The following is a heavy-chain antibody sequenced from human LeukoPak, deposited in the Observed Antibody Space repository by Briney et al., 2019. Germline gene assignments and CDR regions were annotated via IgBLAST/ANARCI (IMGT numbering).Heavy chain of an antibody. J-gene: IGHJ4*02. D-gene: IGHD3-10*01. CDR2: INPNSGGT. V-gene: IGHV1-2*02. CDR1: GYTFTCYY. Sequence: ASVKVSCKASGYTFTCYYMHWVRQAPGQGLEWMGWINPNSGGTNYAQKFQGRVTMTRDTSISTAYMELSRLRSDDTAVYYCARDLVRGVISSFDYWGQGTLVTVSS. CDR3: ARDLVRGVISSFDY.